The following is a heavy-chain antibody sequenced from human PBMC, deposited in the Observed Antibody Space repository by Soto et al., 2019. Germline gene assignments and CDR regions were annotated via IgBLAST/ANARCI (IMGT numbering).Heavy chain of an antibody. CDR2: IWPYDSDT. CDR1: GYTFVSYW. V-gene: IGHV5-51*01. J-gene: IGHJ4*02. D-gene: IGHD6-19*01. CDR3: AKLGDSGWTFDN. Sequence: PGESLKISCKGSGYTFVSYWIAWVRQMPGKDLEWMGTIWPYDSDTTYSPSFQGQVTISVDKSINTAYLQWSSLKASDSAMYYCAKLGDSGWTFDNWGQGTLVTVSS.